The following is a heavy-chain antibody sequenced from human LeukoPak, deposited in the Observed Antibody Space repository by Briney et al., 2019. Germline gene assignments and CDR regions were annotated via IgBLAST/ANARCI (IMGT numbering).Heavy chain of an antibody. CDR3: ARGRYYDYVWGSYRLPYFDY. V-gene: IGHV4-34*01. Sequence: SETLSLTCAVYGGSFSGYYWSWIRQPPGKGLEWIGEINHSGSTNYNPSLKSRVTISVDTSKNQFSLKLSSVTAADTAVYYCARGRYYDYVWGSYRLPYFDYWGQGTLVTVSS. D-gene: IGHD3-16*02. J-gene: IGHJ4*02. CDR1: GGSFSGYY. CDR2: INHSGST.